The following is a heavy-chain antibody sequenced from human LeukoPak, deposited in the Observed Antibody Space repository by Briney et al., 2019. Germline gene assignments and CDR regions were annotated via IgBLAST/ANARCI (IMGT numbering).Heavy chain of an antibody. V-gene: IGHV3-15*01. CDR1: GFTFSNAW. CDR3: ARDGHMTTVTPFDY. D-gene: IGHD4-17*01. J-gene: IGHJ4*02. Sequence: GGSLRLSCVVSGFTFSNAWMSWVRQAPGKGLEWVGRIKTKIDGWTTDYAAPVKGRFTISRDDSKNTLYLQMNSLRAEDTAVYYCARDGHMTTVTPFDYWGQGTLVTVSS. CDR2: IKTKIDGWTT.